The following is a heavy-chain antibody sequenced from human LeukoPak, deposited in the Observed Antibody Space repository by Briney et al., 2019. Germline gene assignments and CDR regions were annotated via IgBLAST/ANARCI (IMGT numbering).Heavy chain of an antibody. D-gene: IGHD5-18*01. CDR2: INTNTGNP. CDR1: GYTFTSYA. J-gene: IGHJ4*02. Sequence: GASVKVSCKASGYTFTSYAMNWVRQAPGQGLEWMGWINTNTGNPTYAQGFTGRFVFSLHTSVSTAYLQISSLKAEDTAVYYCAAGRDTAMVTYYFDDWGQGTLVTVSS. V-gene: IGHV7-4-1*02. CDR3: AAGRDTAMVTYYFDD.